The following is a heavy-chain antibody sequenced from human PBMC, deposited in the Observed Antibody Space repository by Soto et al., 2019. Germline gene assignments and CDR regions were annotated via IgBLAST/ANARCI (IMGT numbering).Heavy chain of an antibody. CDR1: GFTFSSYG. Sequence: PGGSLRLSCAASGFTFSSYGMHWVRQAPGKGLEWVAVISYDGSNKYYADPVSGRFTISRDNSKNTLYLQMNSLRAEDTAVYYCAKDSGIGPEGYGMDVWGQGTTVTVSS. CDR2: ISYDGSNK. D-gene: IGHD3-10*01. V-gene: IGHV3-30*18. J-gene: IGHJ6*02. CDR3: AKDSGIGPEGYGMDV.